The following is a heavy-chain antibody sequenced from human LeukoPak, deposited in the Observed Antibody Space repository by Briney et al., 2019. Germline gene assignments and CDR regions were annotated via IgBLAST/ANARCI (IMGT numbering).Heavy chain of an antibody. V-gene: IGHV4-38-2*01. Sequence: SETLSLTCVVSGYSISSGYYWGWIRQPPGKGLEWIGTIYHSGNTYYNPSLKSRVTISLDTSKNQFSLRLSSVSAADTAVYYCARYYPYYFDYWGQGTLVTVSS. D-gene: IGHD3-22*01. CDR1: GYSISSGYY. J-gene: IGHJ4*02. CDR3: ARYYPYYFDY. CDR2: IYHSGNT.